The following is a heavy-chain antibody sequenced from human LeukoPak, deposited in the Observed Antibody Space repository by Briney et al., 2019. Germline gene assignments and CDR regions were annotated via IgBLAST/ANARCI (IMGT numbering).Heavy chain of an antibody. CDR1: GFAFSSYG. V-gene: IGHV3-30-3*01. J-gene: IGHJ2*01. CDR2: ITYDGNNK. D-gene: IGHD4-11*01. CDR3: VRDCYSGEDWYLDL. Sequence: GGSLRLSCAASGFAFSSYGMNWVRQAPGKGLEWVAVITYDGNNKYYADSVKGRFTISRDNAKKTLYLQMNSLRAEDTAVYYCVRDCYSGEDWYLDLWGGGILVSVYS.